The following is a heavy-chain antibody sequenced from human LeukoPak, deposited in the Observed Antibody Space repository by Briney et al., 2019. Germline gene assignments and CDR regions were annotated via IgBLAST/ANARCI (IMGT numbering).Heavy chain of an antibody. Sequence: GGSLRLSCAASGFTFSSYAMHWVRQAPGKGLEYVSAISSNGGSTYYANSVKGRFTISRDNSKNTLYLQMGSLRAEDMAVYYCAGVAARVSLDYWGQGTLVTVSS. CDR3: AGVAARVSLDY. D-gene: IGHD2-15*01. V-gene: IGHV3-64*01. CDR2: ISSNGGST. CDR1: GFTFSSYA. J-gene: IGHJ4*02.